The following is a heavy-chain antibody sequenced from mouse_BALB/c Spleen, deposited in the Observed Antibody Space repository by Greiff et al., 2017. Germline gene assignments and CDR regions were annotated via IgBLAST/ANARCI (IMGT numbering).Heavy chain of an antibody. Sequence: LQQPGSELVRPGASVKLSCKASGYTFTSYWMHWVKQRHGQGLEWIGNIYPGSGSTNYDEKFKSKGTLTVDTSSSTAYMHLSSLTSEDSAVYSCTRGAADYWGQGTTLTVSS. CDR1: GYTFTSYW. CDR2: IYPGSGST. CDR3: TRGAADY. V-gene: IGHV1S22*01. J-gene: IGHJ2*01.